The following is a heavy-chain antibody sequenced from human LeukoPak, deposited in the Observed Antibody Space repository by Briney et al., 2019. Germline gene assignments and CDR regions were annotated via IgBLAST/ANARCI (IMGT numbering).Heavy chain of an antibody. CDR3: ARDGEYYDSRGSYFDS. CDR2: INPSSGST. D-gene: IGHD3-22*01. J-gene: IGHJ4*02. Sequence: ASVKVSCKASGYTFTSFYMHWVRQALGQGLEWMGIINPSSGSTSNAQKFQGRVTMTRDTSTSTVYMELSSLRSEDTAVYYCARDGEYYDSRGSYFDSWGQGTLVTVSS. V-gene: IGHV1-46*01. CDR1: GYTFTSFY.